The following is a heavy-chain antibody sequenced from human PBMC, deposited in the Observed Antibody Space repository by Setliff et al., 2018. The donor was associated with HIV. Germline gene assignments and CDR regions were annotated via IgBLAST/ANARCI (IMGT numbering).Heavy chain of an antibody. J-gene: IGHJ6*03. CDR1: GGSISSSSYY. CDR2: IYYSGTT. D-gene: IGHD3-16*02. Sequence: SETLSLTCTVSGGSISSSSYYWGWIRQPPGKGLEWIGSIYYSGTTYYNPSLKSRAAISVDTSKNQISLKLSSVTAADTAVYYCARGYPVSYYYYMDVWGKGTTVTVSS. V-gene: IGHV4-39*07. CDR3: ARGYPVSYYYYMDV.